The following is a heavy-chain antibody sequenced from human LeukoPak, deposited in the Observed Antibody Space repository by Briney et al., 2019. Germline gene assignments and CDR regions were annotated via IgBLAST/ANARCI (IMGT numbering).Heavy chain of an antibody. Sequence: SETLSLTCTVAGGSISSYYWSWIRQPPGKGLEWIGYIYYSGSTNYNPSLKSRVTISVDTSKNQFSLQLNSVTPEDTAVYYCARGNRYYYDSSGYFPTTKFDYWGQGTLVTVSS. CDR1: GGSISSYY. CDR2: IYYSGST. CDR3: ARGNRYYYDSSGYFPTTKFDY. J-gene: IGHJ4*02. D-gene: IGHD3-22*01. V-gene: IGHV4-59*12.